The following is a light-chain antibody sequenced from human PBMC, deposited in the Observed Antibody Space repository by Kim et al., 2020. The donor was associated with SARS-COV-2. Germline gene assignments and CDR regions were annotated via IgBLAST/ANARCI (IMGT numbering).Light chain of an antibody. V-gene: IGKV3-15*01. CDR1: QSVSNK. CDR2: GAS. Sequence: VSPGERATLSCRASQSVSNKLAWYQQRPGLAPRLLIYGASTRATGIPARFSGSGSGTDFTLTISSLQSEDFGVYYCQQYDDWPPITFGGGTKLEI. CDR3: QQYDDWPPIT. J-gene: IGKJ4*01.